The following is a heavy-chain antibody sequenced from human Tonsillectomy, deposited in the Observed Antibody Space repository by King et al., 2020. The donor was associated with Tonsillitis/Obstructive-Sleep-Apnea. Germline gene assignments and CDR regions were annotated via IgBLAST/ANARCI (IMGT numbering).Heavy chain of an antibody. CDR2: ISYDGSNK. D-gene: IGHD1-26*01. J-gene: IGHJ6*03. Sequence: VQLVESGGGVVQPGRSLRLSCAASGFTFSSYAMHWVRQAPGKGLEWVAVISYDGSNKYYADSVKGRFTISRDNSKNTLYLQINSLRAEDTAVYYCARSEGWELPYYYYMDVWGKGTTVTVSS. CDR3: ARSEGWELPYYYYMDV. CDR1: GFTFSSYA. V-gene: IGHV3-30*04.